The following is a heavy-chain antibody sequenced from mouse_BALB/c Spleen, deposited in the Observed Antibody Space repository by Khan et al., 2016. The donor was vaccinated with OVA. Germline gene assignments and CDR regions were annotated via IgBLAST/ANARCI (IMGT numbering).Heavy chain of an antibody. CDR2: IWSGGST. CDR3: SRTCDYDEGLTY. CDR1: GFSLTNYG. V-gene: IGHV2-2*02. D-gene: IGHD2-4*01. J-gene: IGHJ3*01. Sequence: QVQLQQSGPGLVQPSQSLSITCTVSGFSLTNYGVHWVRQSPGKGLEWLGLIWSGGSTDYNAAFISRLSISKDNSKSQVFFKMNRLQANDTAIYFCSRTCDYDEGLTYWGQGTLVTVSA.